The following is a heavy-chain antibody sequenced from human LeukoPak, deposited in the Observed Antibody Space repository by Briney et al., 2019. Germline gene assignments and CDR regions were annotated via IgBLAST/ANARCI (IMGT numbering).Heavy chain of an antibody. J-gene: IGHJ4*02. CDR3: AGDTTVTSFGY. V-gene: IGHV4-59*01. D-gene: IGHD4-11*01. CDR2: IYYSGTT. Sequence: SETLSLTCTVSGASINNYYWSWIRQPTGKGLEYIAYIYYSGTTNYNPSLKSRVTISLDTSKNQFSLKLNSVTTADTAVYYCAGDTTVTSFGYWGQGTLVTVSS. CDR1: GASINNYY.